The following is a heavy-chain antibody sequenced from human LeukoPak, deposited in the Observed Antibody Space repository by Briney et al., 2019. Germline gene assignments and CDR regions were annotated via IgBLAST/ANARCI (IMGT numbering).Heavy chain of an antibody. CDR1: GGSVSSTTYY. CDR2: MYYSGNT. Sequence: SETLSLTCTVSGGSVSSTTYYWSWIRQPPGKGLEWIGHMYYSGNTNYNPSLNSRVTISVDTSRNQFSLKLSSVTAADTAVYYCARGESSGWYSSHLDYWGQGTLVTVSS. J-gene: IGHJ4*02. D-gene: IGHD6-19*01. V-gene: IGHV4-61*01. CDR3: ARGESSGWYSSHLDY.